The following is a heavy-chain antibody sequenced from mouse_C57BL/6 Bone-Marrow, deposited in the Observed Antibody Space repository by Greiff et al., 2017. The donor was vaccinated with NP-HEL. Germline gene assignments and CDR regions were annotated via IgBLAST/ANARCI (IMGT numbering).Heavy chain of an antibody. D-gene: IGHD3-2*02. Sequence: EVQLQQSVAELVRPGASVKLSCTASGFNIKNTYMHWVKQRPEQGLEWIGRIDPANGNTKYAPKFQGKATITADPSSNTAYLQLSRLTSEDTAIYYFARGRSGYGAWFSYWGQGTLVTVSA. CDR2: IDPANGNT. CDR1: GFNIKNTY. V-gene: IGHV14-3*01. CDR3: ARGRSGYGAWFSY. J-gene: IGHJ3*01.